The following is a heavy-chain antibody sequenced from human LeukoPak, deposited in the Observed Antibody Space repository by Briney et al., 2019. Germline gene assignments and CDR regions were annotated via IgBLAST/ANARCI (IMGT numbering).Heavy chain of an antibody. CDR3: ARPQVRGYIYGLSS. Sequence: PSETLSLTCIVSGGSISSYYWSWVRQPPGKGLEWIGYIYYSGSTNYNPSLKSRVTISVDTSKNQFSLKLSSVTAADTAVYYCARPQVRGYIYGLSSWGEGTLVSVSS. CDR1: GGSISSYY. J-gene: IGHJ5*02. D-gene: IGHD5-18*01. CDR2: IYYSGST. V-gene: IGHV4-59*08.